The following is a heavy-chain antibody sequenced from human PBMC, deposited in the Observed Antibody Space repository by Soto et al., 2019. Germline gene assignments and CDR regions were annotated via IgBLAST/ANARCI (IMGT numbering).Heavy chain of an antibody. J-gene: IGHJ4*02. CDR2: IYYSGGT. D-gene: IGHD3-22*01. CDR3: ARGDSSGYTVFDY. CDR1: GGSISSGGYY. V-gene: IGHV4-31*03. Sequence: SETLSLTCTVSGGSISSGGYYWSWIRQHPGKGLEWIGYIYYSGGTYYNPSLKSRVTISVDTSKNQFSLKLSSVTAADTAVYYCARGDSSGYTVFDYWGQGTLVTVSS.